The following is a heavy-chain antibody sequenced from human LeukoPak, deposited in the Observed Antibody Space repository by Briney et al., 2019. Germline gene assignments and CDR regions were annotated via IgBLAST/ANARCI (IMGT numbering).Heavy chain of an antibody. D-gene: IGHD5-12*01. V-gene: IGHV4-59*01. Sequence: SETLSLTCTVSGGSISSYYWSWIRQPPGKGLEWVGYIYDIGSTSYNPSLKSRVTISVDTSSNQFSLMLTSVTAADTAVYYCARGTKTGYTGYDWNYWGQGSLVSVSS. CDR2: IYDIGST. CDR1: GGSISSYY. CDR3: ARGTKTGYTGYDWNY. J-gene: IGHJ4*02.